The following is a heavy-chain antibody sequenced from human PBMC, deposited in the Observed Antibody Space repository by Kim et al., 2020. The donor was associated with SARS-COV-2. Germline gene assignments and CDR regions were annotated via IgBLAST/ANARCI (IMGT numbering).Heavy chain of an antibody. CDR3: ARMGYCSGGSCYLDAFDI. D-gene: IGHD2-15*01. CDR2: IYSGGST. J-gene: IGHJ3*02. CDR1: GFTVSSNY. Sequence: GGSLRLSCAASGFTVSSNYMSWVRQAPGKGLEWVSVIYSGGSTYYADSVKGRFTISRHNSKNTLYLQMNSLRAEDTAVYYCARMGYCSGGSCYLDAFDIWGQGTMVTVSS. V-gene: IGHV3-53*04.